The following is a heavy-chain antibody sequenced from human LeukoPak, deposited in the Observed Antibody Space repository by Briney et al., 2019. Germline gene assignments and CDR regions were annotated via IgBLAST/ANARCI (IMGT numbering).Heavy chain of an antibody. Sequence: PGGSLRLSCAASGFTFSSYTMHWVRQAPGKGLEWVSSISSSSSYIYYADSVKGRFTISRDNAKNSLYLQMNSLRAEDTAIYYCARDEYSSSWYGAFDYWGQGTLVTVSS. J-gene: IGHJ4*02. D-gene: IGHD6-13*01. CDR3: ARDEYSSSWYGAFDY. CDR1: GFTFSSYT. CDR2: ISSSSSYI. V-gene: IGHV3-21*01.